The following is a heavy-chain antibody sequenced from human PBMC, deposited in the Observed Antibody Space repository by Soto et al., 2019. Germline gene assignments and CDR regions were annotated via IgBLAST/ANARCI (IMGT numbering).Heavy chain of an antibody. J-gene: IGHJ6*02. D-gene: IGHD5-18*01. Sequence: SETLSLTCTVSGGSISSYYWSWIRQPPGKGLEWIGYIYYSGSTNYNPSLKSRVTISVDTSKNQFSLKLGSVTAADTAVYYCARGVDTAIPYGMDVWGQGTTVTVSS. CDR2: IYYSGST. CDR1: GGSISSYY. CDR3: ARGVDTAIPYGMDV. V-gene: IGHV4-59*01.